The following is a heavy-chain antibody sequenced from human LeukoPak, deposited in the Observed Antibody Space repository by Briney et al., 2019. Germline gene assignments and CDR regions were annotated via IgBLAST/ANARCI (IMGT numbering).Heavy chain of an antibody. Sequence: SETLSLTCTVSGGSISSSSYYWGWIRQPPGKGLEWIGRIYTSGSTNYNPSLKSRVTMSVDTSKNQFSLKLSSVTAADTAVYYCASLYYDSSGYYYFDYWGQGTLVTVSS. CDR2: IYTSGST. CDR1: GGSISSSSYY. V-gene: IGHV4-39*07. J-gene: IGHJ4*02. CDR3: ASLYYDSSGYYYFDY. D-gene: IGHD3-22*01.